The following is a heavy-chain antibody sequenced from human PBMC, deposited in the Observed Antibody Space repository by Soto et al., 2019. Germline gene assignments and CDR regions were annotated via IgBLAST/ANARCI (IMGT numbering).Heavy chain of an antibody. V-gene: IGHV1-18*01. CDR3: ARDRGVAPPVAGNTHYYYYMDV. D-gene: IGHD6-19*01. Sequence: QDQLVQSGAEVKKPGASVTVSCKASGYSFTNYGVTWVRQAPGQGLEWMGWISAFNGNTHYAQNLQGRVTMTTDASTSTAYLELRSLRSDDTAVYYCARDRGVAPPVAGNTHYYYYMDVWGKWTTVTVSS. CDR1: GYSFTNYG. J-gene: IGHJ6*03. CDR2: ISAFNGNT.